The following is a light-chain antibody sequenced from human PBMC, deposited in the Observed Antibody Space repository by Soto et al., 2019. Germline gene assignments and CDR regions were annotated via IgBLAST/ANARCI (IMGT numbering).Light chain of an antibody. CDR2: DVS. CDR1: IIDVGAYNY. J-gene: IGLJ1*01. CDR3: RSYTSTSTYV. V-gene: IGLV2-14*03. Sequence: QSALTQPASVSGSPGQSITISCTGTIIDVGAYNYVSWYQHHPGKAPKLVIYDVSDRPSGVSNRFSGAKSGNTASLTISGLQAEDEADYYCRSYTSTSTYVFGTGTKLTVL.